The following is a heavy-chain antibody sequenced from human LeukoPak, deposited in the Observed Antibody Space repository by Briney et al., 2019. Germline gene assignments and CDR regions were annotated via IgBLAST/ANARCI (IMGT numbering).Heavy chain of an antibody. CDR1: GYSISSGYY. V-gene: IGHV4-38-2*02. Sequence: SETLSLTCTVSGYSISSGYYWGWIRQPPGKGLEWIGSIYHSGSTYYNPSLKSRVTISVDTSKNQFSMKLSSVTAADTAVYYCARVRLTKLYYFDYWGQGTLVTVSS. CDR3: ARVRLTKLYYFDY. J-gene: IGHJ4*02. CDR2: IYHSGST. D-gene: IGHD5-12*01.